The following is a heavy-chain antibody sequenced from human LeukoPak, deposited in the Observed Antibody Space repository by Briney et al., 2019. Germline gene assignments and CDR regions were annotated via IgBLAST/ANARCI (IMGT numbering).Heavy chain of an antibody. V-gene: IGHV4-30-2*01. CDR1: GGSISSGGYY. CDR3: ARALPADSSAYDY. D-gene: IGHD6-25*01. Sequence: SETLSLTCTVSGGSISSGGYYWSWIRQPPGKGLEWIGYIYHSGSTYYNPSLKSRVTISVDGSKNQFSLKLSSVTAADTAVYYCARALPADSSAYDYWGQGTLVTVSS. CDR2: IYHSGST. J-gene: IGHJ4*02.